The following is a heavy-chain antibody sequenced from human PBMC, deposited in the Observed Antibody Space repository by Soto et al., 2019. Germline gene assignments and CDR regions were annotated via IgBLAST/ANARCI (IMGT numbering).Heavy chain of an antibody. CDR2: IWYDGSNK. CDR3: ARDRGVATMGDSFDY. V-gene: IGHV3-33*01. D-gene: IGHD5-12*01. Sequence: PGGSLRLSCAASGFTFSSYGMHWVRQAPGKGLEWVAVIWYDGSNKYYADSVKGRFTISRDNSKNTLYLQMNSLRAEDTAVYYCARDRGVATMGDSFDYWGQGTLVTVSS. J-gene: IGHJ4*02. CDR1: GFTFSSYG.